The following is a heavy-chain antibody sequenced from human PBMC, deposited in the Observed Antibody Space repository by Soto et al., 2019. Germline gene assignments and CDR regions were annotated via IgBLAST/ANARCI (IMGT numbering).Heavy chain of an antibody. CDR2: ISYDGSNK. CDR1: GFTFSSYA. D-gene: IGHD4-4*01. V-gene: IGHV3-30-3*01. CDR3: AREAPDYNLSPGMDV. J-gene: IGHJ6*02. Sequence: ESGGGVVQPGRSLRLSCAASGFTFSSYAMHWVRQAPGKGLEWVAVISYDGSNKYYADSVKGRFTISRDNSNNTLYLQMNSLIAEDTAVYYCAREAPDYNLSPGMDVWGQGTTVTVSS.